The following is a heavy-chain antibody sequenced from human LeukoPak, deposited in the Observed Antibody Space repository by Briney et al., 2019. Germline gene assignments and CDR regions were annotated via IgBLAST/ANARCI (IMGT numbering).Heavy chain of an antibody. CDR2: IDSDGSTT. V-gene: IGHV3-74*01. Sequence: GGSLRLSCAASGFTFSSNWMHWVRQAPGKGLVWVSRIDSDGSTTNLADSVKGRFTISRDNSKNTLYLQMNSLRAEDTAVYHCVAIVSARPRWGQGTLVTVSS. CDR1: GFTFSSNW. CDR3: VAIVSARPR. J-gene: IGHJ4*02. D-gene: IGHD6-6*01.